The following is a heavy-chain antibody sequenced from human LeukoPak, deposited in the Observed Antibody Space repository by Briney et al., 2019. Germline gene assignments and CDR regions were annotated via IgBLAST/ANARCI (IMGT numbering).Heavy chain of an antibody. V-gene: IGHV1-2*02. CDR1: GYTFTGYY. D-gene: IGHD3-16*01. CDR2: INPNSGGT. CDR3: ARAGGRSMQINWFDP. Sequence: GASVKVSCKSSGYTFTGYYIHWVRQAPGQGLEWMGWINPNSGGTNYAQKFQGRVTMTRDTSISTAYMELSSLRSDDTAVYYCARAGGRSMQINWFDPWGQGTLVTISS. J-gene: IGHJ5*02.